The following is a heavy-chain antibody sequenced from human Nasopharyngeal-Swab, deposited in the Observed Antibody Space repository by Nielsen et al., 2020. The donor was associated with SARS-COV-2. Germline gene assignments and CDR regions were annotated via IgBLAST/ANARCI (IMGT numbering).Heavy chain of an antibody. CDR3: AREGGIAAAGTGYYYYYGMDV. V-gene: IGHV1-18*01. CDR1: GYTFTSYG. D-gene: IGHD6-13*01. Sequence: ASVKVSCKASGYTFTSYGISWVRPAPGQGLEWMGWINAYNGNTNYVQKLQGRVTMTTDTSTSTAYMELRSLRSDDTAVYYCAREGGIAAAGTGYYYYYGMDVWGQGTTVTVSS. J-gene: IGHJ6*02. CDR2: INAYNGNT.